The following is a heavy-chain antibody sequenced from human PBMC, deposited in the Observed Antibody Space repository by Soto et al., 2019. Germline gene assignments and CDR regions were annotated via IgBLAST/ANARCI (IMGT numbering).Heavy chain of an antibody. CDR2: ISSSGGTI. CDR3: ALERNGVLDN. Sequence: GGSLRLSCAASGFTFSSYEVNWVRQAPGKGLEWVPYISSSGGTISYADSVKGRFSTSRDNAKSSLYLQMNSLRAEDTAVYHCALERNGVLDNWGQGTLVTVSS. V-gene: IGHV3-48*03. D-gene: IGHD1-1*01. CDR1: GFTFSSYE. J-gene: IGHJ4*02.